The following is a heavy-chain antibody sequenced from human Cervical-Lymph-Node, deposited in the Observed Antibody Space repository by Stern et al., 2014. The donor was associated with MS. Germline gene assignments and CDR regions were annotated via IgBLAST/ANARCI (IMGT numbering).Heavy chain of an antibody. V-gene: IGHV3-30*18. D-gene: IGHD2-2*02. CDR2: ISYDGGNQ. CDR1: GFDFSRSG. J-gene: IGHJ4*02. CDR3: ANAAALSCRSPSCYKAFEY. Sequence: VPLVESGGGVVQPGGSLRLSCAASGFDFSRSGMHWVRQAPGKGLDWVAVISYDGGNQYYGDSVKGRFTISRDNSKNTVYLQMNSLRPEDTAVYYCANAAALSCRSPSCYKAFEYWGQGILVTVSS.